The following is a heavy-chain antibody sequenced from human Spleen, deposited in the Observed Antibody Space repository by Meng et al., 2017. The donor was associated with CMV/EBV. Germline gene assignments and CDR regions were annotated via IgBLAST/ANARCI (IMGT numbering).Heavy chain of an antibody. J-gene: IGHJ6*02. D-gene: IGHD1-26*01. CDR2: IRYDGINK. CDR1: GFTFSSYG. CDR3: AKERGWEGDHGYGMDV. Sequence: GESLKISCAASGFTFSSYGMHWVRQTPGKGLEWVALIRYDGINKYYTDSVKGRFTISRDNSKNTLYLQMNSLRVEDTAVYYCAKERGWEGDHGYGMDVWGQGTTVTVSS. V-gene: IGHV3-30*02.